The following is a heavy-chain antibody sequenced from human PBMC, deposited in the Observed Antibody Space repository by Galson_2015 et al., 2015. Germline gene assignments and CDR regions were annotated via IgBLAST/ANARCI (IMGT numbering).Heavy chain of an antibody. CDR1: GFTFTSSA. J-gene: IGHJ3*02. Sequence: SVKVSCKASGFTFTSSAVQWVRQARGQRLEWIGWIVVGSGNANYAQKFQERVTITRDMSTSTAYMELSSLRSEDTAVYYCAADSPVKYCSGGSCYSSGRDAFDIWGQGTMATVSS. D-gene: IGHD2-15*01. CDR3: AADSPVKYCSGGSCYSSGRDAFDI. V-gene: IGHV1-58*01. CDR2: IVVGSGNA.